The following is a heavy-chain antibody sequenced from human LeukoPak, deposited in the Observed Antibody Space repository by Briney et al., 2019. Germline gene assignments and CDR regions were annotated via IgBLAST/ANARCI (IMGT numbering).Heavy chain of an antibody. CDR2: ISGSGGST. D-gene: IGHD3-10*01. J-gene: IGHJ4*02. Sequence: PRGSLRLSCAASGFTFSSYGMSWVRQAPGKGLEWVSAISGSGGSTYYADSVKGRFTISRDNSKNTLYLQMNSLRAEDTAVYYCASSYGSGSHYNCFDYWGQGTLVTVSS. V-gene: IGHV3-23*01. CDR1: GFTFSSYG. CDR3: ASSYGSGSHYNCFDY.